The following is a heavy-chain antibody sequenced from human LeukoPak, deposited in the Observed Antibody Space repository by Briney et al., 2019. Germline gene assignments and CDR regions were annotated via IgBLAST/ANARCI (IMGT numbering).Heavy chain of an antibody. J-gene: IGHJ4*02. Sequence: ASVTVSCKASAYTFTVYYMHWMRQAPGQGLEWMGWINPKSGDTHYAQKFQGRVTMTRDTSISTAYMELSRLRSDDTAVYYCARSATFRYFDPHFDYWGQGTLVTVSS. CDR1: AYTFTVYY. D-gene: IGHD3-9*01. CDR2: INPKSGDT. V-gene: IGHV1-2*02. CDR3: ARSATFRYFDPHFDY.